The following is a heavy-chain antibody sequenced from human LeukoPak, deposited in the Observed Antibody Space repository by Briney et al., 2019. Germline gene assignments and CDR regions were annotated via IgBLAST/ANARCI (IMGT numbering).Heavy chain of an antibody. V-gene: IGHV3-43*01. D-gene: IGHD1-26*01. J-gene: IGHJ4*02. CDR2: ITWDGGST. CDR1: GFTFDDYS. Sequence: GGSLRLSCGASGFTFDDYSIHWVRQAPGKSLEWVSLITWDGGSTYYADSVKGRLTISRDNRKNSVYLQMNSLRIEDTAFYYCAKDLGTGGYYEAFDYWGQGTLVTVSS. CDR3: AKDLGTGGYYEAFDY.